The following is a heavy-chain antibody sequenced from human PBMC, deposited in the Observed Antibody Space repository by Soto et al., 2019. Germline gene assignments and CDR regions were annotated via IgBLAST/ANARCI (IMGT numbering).Heavy chain of an antibody. CDR3: ARGGVSTRTFDY. Sequence: GEPLKISCKGSGYNFAGYWIAWVRQMPGKGLELMGVIYPSDSDTRYRPSFQGQVTISADKSISSAYLQWSSLRASDTAIYYCARGGVSTRTFDYWGQGTPVTVSS. J-gene: IGHJ4*02. CDR1: GYNFAGYW. CDR2: IYPSDSDT. D-gene: IGHD3-3*01. V-gene: IGHV5-51*01.